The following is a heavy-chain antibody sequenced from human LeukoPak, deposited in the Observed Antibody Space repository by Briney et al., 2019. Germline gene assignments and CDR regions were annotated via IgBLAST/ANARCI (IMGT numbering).Heavy chain of an antibody. CDR2: IIPIFGTA. Sequence: SVKVSCKASGGTFSSYAISWVRQAPGQGLEWMGGIIPIFGTANYAQKFQGRVTITTDESTSTAYMELSSLRSKDTAVYYCARVYCSSTSCYRHFDYWGQGTLVTVSS. CDR3: ARVYCSSTSCYRHFDY. CDR1: GGTFSSYA. D-gene: IGHD2-2*01. V-gene: IGHV1-69*05. J-gene: IGHJ4*02.